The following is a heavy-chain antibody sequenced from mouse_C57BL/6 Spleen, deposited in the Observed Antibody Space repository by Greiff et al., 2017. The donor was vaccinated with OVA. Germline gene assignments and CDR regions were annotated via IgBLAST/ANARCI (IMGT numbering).Heavy chain of an antibody. D-gene: IGHD2-3*01. V-gene: IGHV1-50*01. Sequence: QVQLQQSGAELVKPGASVKLSCKASGYTFTSYWMQWVKQRPGQGLEWIGEIDPSDSYTNYNQKFKGKATLTVDTSSSTAYMQLSSLTSEDSAVYYCARVDGRKGYWGQGTTLTVSS. CDR3: ARVDGRKGY. CDR1: GYTFTSYW. J-gene: IGHJ2*01. CDR2: IDPSDSYT.